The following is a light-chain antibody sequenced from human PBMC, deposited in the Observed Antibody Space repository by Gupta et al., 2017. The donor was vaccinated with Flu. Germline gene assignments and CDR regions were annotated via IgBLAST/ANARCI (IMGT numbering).Light chain of an antibody. Sequence: SLGERATITCKSSQSVLYSSYNENRLAWYQQKPGQPPKLLIYWASSRESGVPDRFSGSGSGTDFTLSISSLQAEDVAVYYCQQYYTTPRTVGQGTRLEIK. CDR2: WAS. CDR3: QQYYTTPRT. CDR1: QSVLYSSYNENR. V-gene: IGKV4-1*01. J-gene: IGKJ2*01.